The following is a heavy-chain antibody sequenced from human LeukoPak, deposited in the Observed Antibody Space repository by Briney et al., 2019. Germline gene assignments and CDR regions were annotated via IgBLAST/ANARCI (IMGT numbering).Heavy chain of an antibody. V-gene: IGHV3-11*05. CDR3: AKAEPYGSGSYYFH. J-gene: IGHJ4*02. CDR1: GFSFSDYY. D-gene: IGHD3-10*01. CDR2: ISGSGSYT. Sequence: PGGSLRLSCAASGFSFSDYYMSWIRQAPGKGLEWVSYISGSGSYTNYADSVKGRFTISRDNSKNTLYLQMNSLRAEDTAVYYCAKAEPYGSGSYYFHWGQGTLVTVSS.